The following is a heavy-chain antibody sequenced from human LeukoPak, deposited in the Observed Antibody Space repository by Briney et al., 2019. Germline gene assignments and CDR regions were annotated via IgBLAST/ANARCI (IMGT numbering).Heavy chain of an antibody. Sequence: SETLSLTCAVSGASVSTYYWSWIRQPPGKGLEWIGYIDYFGRTNYNPSLQSRVTISEDTAKNQFSLQLRSVTATDTAVYYCARLADDWGPGTLVIVSS. J-gene: IGHJ4*02. V-gene: IGHV4-59*08. CDR1: GASVSTYY. CDR2: IDYFGRT. CDR3: ARLADD.